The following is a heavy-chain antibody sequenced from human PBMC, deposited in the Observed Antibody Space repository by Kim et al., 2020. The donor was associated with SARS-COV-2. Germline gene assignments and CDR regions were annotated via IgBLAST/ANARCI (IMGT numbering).Heavy chain of an antibody. CDR2: IYHSGST. Sequence: SETLSLTCTVSGGSMSSFIWWSWVRQPPGQGLEWIGGIYHSGSTSYNPSLKSRVTMSLDKSKNQFSLRLTSVTAADTAVYSCAIVDARSLIFHLWGQGTLVTVSS. D-gene: IGHD3-16*02. CDR3: AIVDARSLIFHL. J-gene: IGHJ5*02. V-gene: IGHV4-4*02. CDR1: GGSMSSFIW.